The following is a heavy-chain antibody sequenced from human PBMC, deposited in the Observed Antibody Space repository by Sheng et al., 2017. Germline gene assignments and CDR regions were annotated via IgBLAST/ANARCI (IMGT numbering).Heavy chain of an antibody. V-gene: IGHV1-2*02. CDR2: INPNSGGT. CDR3: ARANYYDSIGYYYVREAFDI. D-gene: IGHD3-22*01. J-gene: IGHJ3*02. CDR1: GYTFTGYY. Sequence: QVQLVQSGAGVKKPGASVKVSCKASGYTFTGYYIHWVRQAPGQGLEFMGWINPNSGGTNYALKFQGRVTMTRDTSNNTAYMELSRLRSDDTAVYYCARANYYDSIGYYYVREAFDIWGQGTVV.